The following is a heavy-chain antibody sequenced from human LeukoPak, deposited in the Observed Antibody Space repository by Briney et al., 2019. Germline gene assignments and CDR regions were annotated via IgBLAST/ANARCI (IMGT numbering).Heavy chain of an antibody. CDR3: ARGGNYWPQWWFDP. CDR2: IYYSDTT. D-gene: IGHD1-26*01. Sequence: PSETLSLTCAVSGGSISSGGYSWSWIRQPPGKGLEWIGYIYYSDTTYYNPSLKSRVTMSLDASKNQFSLELNSVTPADTAVYYCARGGNYWPQWWFDPWGRGTLVSVSS. J-gene: IGHJ5*02. V-gene: IGHV4-30-4*07. CDR1: GGSISSGGYS.